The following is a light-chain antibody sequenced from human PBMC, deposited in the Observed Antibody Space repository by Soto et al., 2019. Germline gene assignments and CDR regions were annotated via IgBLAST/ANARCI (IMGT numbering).Light chain of an antibody. J-gene: IGKJ1*01. CDR3: QQYGSSGT. V-gene: IGKV3-20*01. CDR1: QSVGSSY. Sequence: EIVLTQSPGTLSLSPGESTTLSCRASQSVGSSYLAWYQHKPGQAPRLLIYGATSRATGIPDRFSGSGSGTDFTLTISRLEPEDFAVYYCQQYGSSGTFGQGTKVDIK. CDR2: GAT.